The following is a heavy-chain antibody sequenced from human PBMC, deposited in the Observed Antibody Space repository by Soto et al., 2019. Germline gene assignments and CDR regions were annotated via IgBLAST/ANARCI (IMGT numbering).Heavy chain of an antibody. Sequence: ASVKVSCKASGYSFVTHGISWVRQAPGQGLEWMGWISTYNGHTNYARKLQGRVSLTTDTSSNTAYMHLTGLRSDDTAVYYCARDTVGSTTVYFDFWGQGTIVTVSS. CDR1: GYSFVTHG. CDR3: ARDTVGSTTVYFDF. CDR2: ISTYNGHT. J-gene: IGHJ4*02. V-gene: IGHV1-18*04. D-gene: IGHD1-26*01.